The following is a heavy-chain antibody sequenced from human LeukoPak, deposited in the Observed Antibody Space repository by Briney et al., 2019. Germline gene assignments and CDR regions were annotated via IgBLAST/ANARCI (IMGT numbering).Heavy chain of an antibody. J-gene: IGHJ4*02. Sequence: PSETLSLTCTVSDYSISSSYYWGWIRQPPGKGLEWIGSIYYSGSTYYNPSLKSRVTISVDTSKNQFSLKLSSVTAADTAVYYCARAQWLVRGPYYWGQGTLVTVSS. V-gene: IGHV4-38-2*02. CDR2: IYYSGST. CDR1: DYSISSSYY. CDR3: ARAQWLVRGPYY. D-gene: IGHD6-19*01.